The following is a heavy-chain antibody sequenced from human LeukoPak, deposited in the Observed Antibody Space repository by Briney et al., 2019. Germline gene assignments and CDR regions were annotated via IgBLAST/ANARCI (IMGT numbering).Heavy chain of an antibody. Sequence: ASVKVSCKVSGYTLTELSMHWVRQAPGQGLEWMGGFDPEDGETIYAQKFQGRVTMTEDTSTDTAYMELSSLRSEDTAVYYCATVVRYCSSTSCYSYYYYMDVWGKGTTVTVSS. D-gene: IGHD2-2*01. CDR1: GYTLTELS. V-gene: IGHV1-24*01. CDR3: ATVVRYCSSTSCYSYYYYMDV. J-gene: IGHJ6*03. CDR2: FDPEDGET.